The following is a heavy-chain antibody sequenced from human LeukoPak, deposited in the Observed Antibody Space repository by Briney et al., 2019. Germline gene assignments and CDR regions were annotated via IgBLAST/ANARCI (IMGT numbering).Heavy chain of an antibody. Sequence: PGGSLRLSCAASGFTFSSYGMHWVRQAPGKGLEWVAVIWYDGSNKYYADSVKGRFTISRDNSKNTLYLQMNNARVDDTAVYYCAKEVGCGSPYFDYWGQGTLVTVSS. J-gene: IGHJ4*02. CDR1: GFTFSSYG. D-gene: IGHD1-26*01. V-gene: IGHV3-30*02. CDR3: AKEVGCGSPYFDY. CDR2: IWYDGSNK.